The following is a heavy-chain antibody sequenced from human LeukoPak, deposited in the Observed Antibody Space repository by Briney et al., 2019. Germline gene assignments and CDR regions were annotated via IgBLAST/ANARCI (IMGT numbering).Heavy chain of an antibody. V-gene: IGHV3-7*01. CDR2: IKQDGTEK. CDR3: TRDSAAAGDY. J-gene: IGHJ4*02. Sequence: PGGSLRLSCAASGFIFSSYWMAWVRQAPGKGLEWVANIKQDGTEKNYVDSVKGRFTISRDNAKKSLYLQMNSLRVEDTALHYCTRDSAAAGDYWGQGTQVTVSS. D-gene: IGHD6-13*01. CDR1: GFIFSSYW.